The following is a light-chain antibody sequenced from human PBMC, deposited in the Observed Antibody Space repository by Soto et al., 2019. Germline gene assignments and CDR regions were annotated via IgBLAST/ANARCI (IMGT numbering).Light chain of an antibody. V-gene: IGKV3-20*01. CDR3: QQYGSSPWT. CDR2: GAS. J-gene: IGKJ1*01. Sequence: EIVLTQSPGTLSLSPGERATLSCRASQSVSSSYLAWYQQKPGQAPRLLIYGASSRATGIPGRFSGSGSGTDFTLTISRVEPEDFAVYYCQQYGSSPWTLGQGTKVEIK. CDR1: QSVSSSY.